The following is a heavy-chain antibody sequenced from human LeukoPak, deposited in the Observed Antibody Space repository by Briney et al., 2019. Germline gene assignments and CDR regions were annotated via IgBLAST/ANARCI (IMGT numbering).Heavy chain of an antibody. CDR1: GGSISSGGYY. CDR2: IYYSGST. CDR3: ARDSVDSSSWYPIDY. D-gene: IGHD6-13*01. V-gene: IGHV4-31*03. J-gene: IGHJ4*02. Sequence: SETLSLTCTVSGGSISSGGYYWSWIRQHPGKGLEWIGYIYYSGSTYYNPSLKSRVTISVDTSKNQFSLKLSSVTAADTAVYYCARDSVDSSSWYPIDYWGQGTLVTVSS.